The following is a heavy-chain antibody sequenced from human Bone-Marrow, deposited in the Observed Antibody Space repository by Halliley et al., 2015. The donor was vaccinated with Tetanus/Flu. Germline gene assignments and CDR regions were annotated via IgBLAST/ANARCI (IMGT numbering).Heavy chain of an antibody. CDR3: ARSWLGYFDY. V-gene: IGHV3-48*03. Sequence: LEWISYISTSGSTKYYSDSVESRFTISSDNAKNSLYLEMNSLRAEDTAVYYCARSWLGYFDYWGQGTLVTVSS. D-gene: IGHD3-22*01. J-gene: IGHJ4*02. CDR2: ISTSGSTK.